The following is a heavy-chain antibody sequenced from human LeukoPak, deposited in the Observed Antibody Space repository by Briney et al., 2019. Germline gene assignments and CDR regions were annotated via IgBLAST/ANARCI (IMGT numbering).Heavy chain of an antibody. Sequence: GGSLRLSCAASGFTFSTYAMNWVRLAPGRGLEWVSTISSSGGDIYYADSVKGRFTISRDNSENTLYLQMNSLRAEDTAVYYCAKIPPYYYDRSGYYYFDYWGQGTLVTVSS. CDR1: GFTFSTYA. CDR3: AKIPPYYYDRSGYYYFDY. J-gene: IGHJ4*02. CDR2: ISSSGGDI. V-gene: IGHV3-23*01. D-gene: IGHD3-22*01.